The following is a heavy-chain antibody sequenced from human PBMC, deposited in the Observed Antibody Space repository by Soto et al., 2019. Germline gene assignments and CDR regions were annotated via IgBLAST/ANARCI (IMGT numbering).Heavy chain of an antibody. CDR1: GYTFTGYY. J-gene: IGHJ4*02. D-gene: IGHD3-22*01. CDR3: ARDLRYDSSGYTVY. V-gene: IGHV1-2*02. Sequence: ASVKVSCKASGYTFTGYYMHWVRQAPGQGLEWMGWINPNSGGTNYAQKFQGRVTMTRDTSISTAYVELSRLRSDDTAVYYCARDLRYDSSGYTVYWGQGTLVTVSS. CDR2: INPNSGGT.